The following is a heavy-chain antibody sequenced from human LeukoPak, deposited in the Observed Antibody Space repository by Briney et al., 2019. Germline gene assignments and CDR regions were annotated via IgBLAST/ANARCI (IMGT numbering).Heavy chain of an antibody. CDR2: INGSGGST. CDR3: AKVKRYSSSPFDY. CDR1: GFTFSSYG. D-gene: IGHD6-13*01. V-gene: IGHV3-23*01. J-gene: IGHJ4*02. Sequence: GGTLRLSCAASGFTFSSYGMSWVRQAPGKGLEWVSAINGSGGSTYYAGSVKGRFTISRDNSKNTLYLQMNSLRAEDTAVYYCAKVKRYSSSPFDYWGQGTLVTVSS.